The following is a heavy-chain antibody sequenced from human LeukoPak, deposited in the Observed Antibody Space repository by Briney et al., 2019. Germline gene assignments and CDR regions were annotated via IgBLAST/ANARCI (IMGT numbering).Heavy chain of an antibody. CDR3: ARDYVWGSYRFDAFDI. CDR2: MNPNSGNT. V-gene: IGHV1-8*01. Sequence: ASVKVSCKASGYTFTNYDINWVRQATGQGLEWMGWMNPNSGNTGYAQKFQGRVTMTRNTSISTAYMELSSLRSEDTAVYYCARDYVWGSYRFDAFDIWGQGTMVTVSS. J-gene: IGHJ3*02. D-gene: IGHD3-16*02. CDR1: GYTFTNYD.